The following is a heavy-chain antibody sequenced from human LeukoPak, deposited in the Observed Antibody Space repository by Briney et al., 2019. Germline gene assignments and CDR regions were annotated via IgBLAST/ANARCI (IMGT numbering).Heavy chain of an antibody. D-gene: IGHD6-19*01. CDR3: ARDLGGYSSGWTIDY. V-gene: IGHV3-74*01. Sequence: GGSLRLSCAASGFTFSSYWMHWVRQAPGRGLVWVSRINSDGSSTSYADSVKGRFTISRDNAKNTLYLQMNSLRAEDTAVYYCARDLGGYSSGWTIDYWGQGTLVTVSS. CDR1: GFTFSSYW. CDR2: INSDGSST. J-gene: IGHJ4*02.